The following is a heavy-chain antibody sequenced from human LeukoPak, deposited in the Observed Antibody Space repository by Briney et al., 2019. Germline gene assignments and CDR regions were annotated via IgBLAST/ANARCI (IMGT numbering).Heavy chain of an antibody. CDR1: GGTFSSYA. Sequence: SVKVSCKASGGTFSSYAISWVRQAPGQGLEWMGRIIPIFGTANYAQKFQGRVTITTDESTSTAYMELSSLRSEVTAVYYCARDSDLDYGDYKRWFDPWGQGTLVTVSS. CDR2: IIPIFGTA. V-gene: IGHV1-69*05. D-gene: IGHD4-17*01. J-gene: IGHJ5*02. CDR3: ARDSDLDYGDYKRWFDP.